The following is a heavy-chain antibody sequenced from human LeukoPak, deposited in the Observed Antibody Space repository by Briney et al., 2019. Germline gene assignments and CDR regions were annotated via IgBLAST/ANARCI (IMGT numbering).Heavy chain of an antibody. CDR1: GYTFTGYY. J-gene: IGHJ4*02. CDR3: ARDSASLAVAGTGTDY. Sequence: ASVEVSCKASGYTFTGYYMHWVRQAPGQGLEWMGWINPNSGGTNYAQKFQGRVTMTRDTSISTAYMELSRLRSDDTAVYYCARDSASLAVAGTGTDYWGQGTLVTVSS. V-gene: IGHV1-2*02. CDR2: INPNSGGT. D-gene: IGHD6-19*01.